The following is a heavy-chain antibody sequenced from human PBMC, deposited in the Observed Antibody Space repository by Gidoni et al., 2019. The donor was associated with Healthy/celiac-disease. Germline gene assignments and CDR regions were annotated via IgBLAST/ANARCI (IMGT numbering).Heavy chain of an antibody. V-gene: IGHV3-9*01. J-gene: IGHJ3*02. CDR2: ISWNSGSI. Sequence: EVQLVESGGGVVQPGRSLRLSSSASRFTFDDYAMHWVRQAPGKGLEWVSGISWNSGSIGYADSVKGRFTISRDNAKNSLYLQMNSLRAEDTALYYCAKVRSYFLRGAFDIWGQGTMVTVSS. CDR1: RFTFDDYA. CDR3: AKVRSYFLRGAFDI. D-gene: IGHD2-15*01.